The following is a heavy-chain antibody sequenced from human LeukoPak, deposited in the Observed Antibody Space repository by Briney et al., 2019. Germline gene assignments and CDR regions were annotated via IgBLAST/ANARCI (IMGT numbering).Heavy chain of an antibody. J-gene: IGHJ4*02. D-gene: IGHD1-26*01. CDR1: GFAFSNAW. CDR3: TTQYPASGSYNY. CDR2: IKSKTEGVTT. Sequence: GGSLRLSCAGSGFAFSNAWMNCVRQAPGKGLEWVAHIKSKTEGVTTDYAAPVKVRFTISRDDSKNTLYLQMNSLKTEDTAVYYCTTQYPASGSYNYWGQGALVTVSS. V-gene: IGHV3-15*01.